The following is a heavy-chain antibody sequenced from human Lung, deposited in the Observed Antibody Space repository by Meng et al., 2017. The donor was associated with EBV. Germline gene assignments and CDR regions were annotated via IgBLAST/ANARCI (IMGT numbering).Heavy chain of an antibody. J-gene: IGHJ5*02. CDR3: ARPFPSWQSPRLDPFGA. Sequence: HLQLRESGPGQVKPSETLSLTCTVSGDSISSFYYWGWIRQPPGRGLEWIGSVHYTGSTYYSPSLKSRVTVSVDTSKNQFSLRLTSVTAAVTAVYYCARPFPSWQSPRLDPFGAWGQGTLVTVSS. CDR2: VHYTGST. D-gene: IGHD6-19*01. V-gene: IGHV4-39*01. CDR1: GDSISSFYY.